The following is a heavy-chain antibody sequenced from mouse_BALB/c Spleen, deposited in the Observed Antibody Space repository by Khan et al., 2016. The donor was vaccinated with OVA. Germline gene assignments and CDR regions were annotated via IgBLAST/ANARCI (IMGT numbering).Heavy chain of an antibody. CDR2: INTYTGEP. CDR3: ARGASYWYFDV. Sequence: QIQLVQSGPELKKPGETVKISCKASGYTFTNYGMNWVKQAPGKGLKWMGWINTYTGEPTYTDDFKGRFAFSLETSASTAYLQINTLKNEDMATYFCARGASYWYFDVWGAGTTVTVSS. J-gene: IGHJ1*01. V-gene: IGHV9-1*02. CDR1: GYTFTNYG.